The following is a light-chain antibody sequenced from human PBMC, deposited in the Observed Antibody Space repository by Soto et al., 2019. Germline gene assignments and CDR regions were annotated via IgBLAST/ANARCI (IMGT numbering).Light chain of an antibody. J-gene: IGKJ5*01. CDR1: QSVSSSY. CDR2: GSF. Sequence: EIVLTPSPATLSLSPVERATLSCRASQSVSSSYLAWYQQQPGQAPRLLLVGSFARATGIPARFSGSGCASEFTLTISGLQSEDFAVYYCQQYNDRPPITFGQGTRLEIK. CDR3: QQYNDRPPIT. V-gene: IGKV3-15*01.